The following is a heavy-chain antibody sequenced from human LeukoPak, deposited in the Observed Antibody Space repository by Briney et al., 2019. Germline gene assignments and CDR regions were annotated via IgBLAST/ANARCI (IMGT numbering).Heavy chain of an antibody. D-gene: IGHD3-22*01. V-gene: IGHV4-61*02. CDR1: GGSINSGSYS. CDR3: ARADRSGYFGNVVAFDI. J-gene: IGHJ3*02. CDR2: IHISGST. Sequence: PSQTLSLTCTVSGGSINSGSYSWTWIRQPAGKGLEWIGRIHISGSTDYTPSLKSRVTISVDTSKNQFSLKLSSVTAADTAVYNCARADRSGYFGNVVAFDIWGQGTMVTVSS.